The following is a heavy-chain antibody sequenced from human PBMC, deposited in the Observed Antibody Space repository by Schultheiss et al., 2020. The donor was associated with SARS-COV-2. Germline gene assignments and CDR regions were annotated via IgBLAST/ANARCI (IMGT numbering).Heavy chain of an antibody. CDR1: GGSISSSNW. CDR2: IYYSGRT. J-gene: IGHJ6*02. D-gene: IGHD5-18*01. V-gene: IGHV4-30-4*01. CDR3: ARATAMVTWYGMDV. Sequence: SETLSLTCAVSGGSISSSNWWSWVRQPPGKGLEWIGYIYYSGRTYYNPSLKSRVTISVDTSKNQFSLKLSSVTAADTAVYYCARATAMVTWYGMDVWGQGTTVTVSS.